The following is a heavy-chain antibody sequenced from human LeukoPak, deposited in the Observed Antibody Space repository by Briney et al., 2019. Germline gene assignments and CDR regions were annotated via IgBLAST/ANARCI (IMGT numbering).Heavy chain of an antibody. CDR2: ISSSSSYI. V-gene: IGHV3-21*01. Sequence: GGSLRLSCAASGFTFSSYSMNWVRQAPGKGLEWVSSISSSSSYIYYAGSVKGRFTISRDNAKNSLYLQMNSLRAEDTAVYYCARVLDSSGWPAWGQGTLVTVSS. J-gene: IGHJ5*02. CDR1: GFTFSSYS. D-gene: IGHD6-19*01. CDR3: ARVLDSSGWPA.